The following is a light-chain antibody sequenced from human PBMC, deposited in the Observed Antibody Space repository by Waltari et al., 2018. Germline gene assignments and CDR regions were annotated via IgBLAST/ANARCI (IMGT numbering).Light chain of an antibody. CDR2: DAS. CDR1: QSVSSY. Sequence: IVLSQSPATLSLSPGERATLSCRASQSVSSYLAWYQQKPGQAPSLLIYDASNRATGIPARFSGSGSGTDFTLTISSLEPEDFAVYYCQQRSNWLYTFGQGTKLEIK. CDR3: QQRSNWLYT. J-gene: IGKJ2*01. V-gene: IGKV3-11*01.